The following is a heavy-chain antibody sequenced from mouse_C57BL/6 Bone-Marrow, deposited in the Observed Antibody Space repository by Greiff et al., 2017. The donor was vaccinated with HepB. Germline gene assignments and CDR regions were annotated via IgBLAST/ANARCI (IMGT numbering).Heavy chain of an antibody. D-gene: IGHD1-1*02. J-gene: IGHJ2*01. CDR1: GYAFSSSW. V-gene: IGHV1-82*01. CDR2: IYPGDGDT. Sequence: VQLQESGPELVKPGASVKISCKASGYAFSSSWMNWVKQRPGKGLEWIGRIYPGDGDTNYNGKFKGKATLTADKSSSTAYMQLSSLTSEDSAVYFCAGGFDYWGQGTTLTVSS. CDR3: AGGFDY.